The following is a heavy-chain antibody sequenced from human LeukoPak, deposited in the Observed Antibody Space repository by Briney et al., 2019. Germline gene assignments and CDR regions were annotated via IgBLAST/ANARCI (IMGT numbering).Heavy chain of an antibody. Sequence: ASVKVSCKASGGTFSSYAISWVRHGPGQGLEWVGRIIPILGIANYAQKFQGRVTITSAKSTSTAYMELSSLRSEDTAVYYCARDDITMVRGVLYFDYWGQGTLVTVSS. CDR1: GGTFSSYA. V-gene: IGHV1-69*04. J-gene: IGHJ4*02. CDR3: ARDDITMVRGVLYFDY. CDR2: IIPILGIA. D-gene: IGHD3-10*01.